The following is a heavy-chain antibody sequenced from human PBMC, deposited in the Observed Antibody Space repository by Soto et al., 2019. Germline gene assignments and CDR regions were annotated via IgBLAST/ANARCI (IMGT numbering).Heavy chain of an antibody. D-gene: IGHD7-27*01. CDR2: ISYDGSNK. Sequence: QVQLVESGGGVVQPGRSLRLSCAASGFTFSSYGMHWVRQAPGKGLEWGAVISYDGSNKYYADSVKGRFTISRDNSKNTLYLQMNSLRAEDTAVYYCAKETGDYYYYGMDVWGQGTTFTVSS. J-gene: IGHJ6*02. CDR3: AKETGDYYYYGMDV. V-gene: IGHV3-30*18. CDR1: GFTFSSYG.